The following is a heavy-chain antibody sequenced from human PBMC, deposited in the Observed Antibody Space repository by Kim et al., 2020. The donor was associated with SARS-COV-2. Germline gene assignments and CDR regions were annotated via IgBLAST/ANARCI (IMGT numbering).Heavy chain of an antibody. Sequence: TYYNPSLNSRVTISVDTSKNQFSLKLSSVTAADTAVYYCARIVGTFDYWGQGTLVTVSS. CDR2: T. D-gene: IGHD1-26*01. CDR3: ARIVGTFDY. J-gene: IGHJ4*02. V-gene: IGHV4-39*07.